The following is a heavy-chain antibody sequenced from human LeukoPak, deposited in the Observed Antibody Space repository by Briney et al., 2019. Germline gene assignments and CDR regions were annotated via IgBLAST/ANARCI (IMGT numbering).Heavy chain of an antibody. CDR3: AKETVRYSSSWYGGTTTLEYYFDY. Sequence: GGSLRLSCAASGFTFTTSAMTWVRQAPGKGLEWVSAISGSGGSTYYADSVKGRFTISRDNSKNTLYLQMNSLRAEDTAVYYCAKETVRYSSSWYGGTTTLEYYFDYWGQGTLVTVSS. D-gene: IGHD6-13*01. J-gene: IGHJ4*02. V-gene: IGHV3-23*01. CDR2: ISGSGGST. CDR1: GFTFTTSA.